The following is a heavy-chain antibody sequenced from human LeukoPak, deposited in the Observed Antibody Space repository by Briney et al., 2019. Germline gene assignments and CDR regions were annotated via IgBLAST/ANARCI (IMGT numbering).Heavy chain of an antibody. CDR2: IVPILNIP. CDR1: GYTFTGYY. D-gene: IGHD4-17*01. J-gene: IGHJ4*02. CDR3: ARDHGDYVGY. Sequence: SVKVSCKASGYTFTGYYMHWVRQAPGQGLEWMGRIVPILNIPNYARKFQGRVTITADKSTGTAYMELSSLRSEDTAIYYCARDHGDYVGYWGQGVLVTVSS. V-gene: IGHV1-69*04.